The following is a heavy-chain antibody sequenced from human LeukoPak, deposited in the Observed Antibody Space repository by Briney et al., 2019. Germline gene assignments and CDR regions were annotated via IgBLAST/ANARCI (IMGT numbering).Heavy chain of an antibody. Sequence: ASVKVSCKASGGTFSSYAISWVRQAPGQGLEWMGGIIPIFGTANYAQKFQGRVTITADKSTSTAYIELSSLRSEDTAVYYCARGVHVRMYDSNNNYFDPWGQGTLVTVSS. D-gene: IGHD3-22*01. CDR3: ARGVHVRMYDSNNNYFDP. V-gene: IGHV1-69*06. CDR2: IIPIFGTA. CDR1: GGTFSSYA. J-gene: IGHJ5*02.